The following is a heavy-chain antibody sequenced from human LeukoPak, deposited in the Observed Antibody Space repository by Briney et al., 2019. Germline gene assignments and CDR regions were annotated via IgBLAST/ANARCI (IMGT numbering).Heavy chain of an antibody. CDR1: GGSISSGNYY. J-gene: IGHJ5*02. D-gene: IGHD3-3*01. V-gene: IGHV4-39*01. CDR3: ARRNPDYYDFWSGYYKVSNWFDP. Sequence: SETLSLTCTVSGGSISSGNYYWSWIRQHPGKGLEWIGSIYYSGSTYYNPTLKSRVTISVDTSKNQFSLKLSSVTAADTAVYYCARRNPDYYDFWSGYYKVSNWFDPWGQGTLVTVSS. CDR2: IYYSGST.